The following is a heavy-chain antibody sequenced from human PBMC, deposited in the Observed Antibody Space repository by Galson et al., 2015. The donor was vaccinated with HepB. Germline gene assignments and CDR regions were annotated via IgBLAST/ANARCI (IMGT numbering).Heavy chain of an antibody. D-gene: IGHD4-23*01. J-gene: IGHJ3*01. CDR3: ARAYGGNDDNAYDL. CDR2: IDWNDEK. Sequence: PALVTPTQILALTCTFSGFSLSVTGMRVSWIRQAPGKALEWLARIDWNDEKFYTTSLKTRLTISKDTSKNQVVLILTNMDPVDTATYYCARAYGGNDDNAYDLWGQGTMVTVSS. CDR1: GFSLSVTGMR. V-gene: IGHV2-70*04.